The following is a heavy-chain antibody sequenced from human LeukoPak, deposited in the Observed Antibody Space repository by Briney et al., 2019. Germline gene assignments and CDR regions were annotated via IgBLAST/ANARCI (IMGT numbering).Heavy chain of an antibody. CDR2: ISGSGGST. D-gene: IGHD2-21*02. CDR1: GFTFSSYA. V-gene: IGHV3-23*01. Sequence: GGSLRLSCAASGFTFSSYAMSWVRQAPGKGLEWVSAISGSGGSTYYADSVKGRFTISRDNSKNTLYLQMNSLRAEDTAVYYCAKCIVVVTGPYYYYGMDVWGQGTTVTVSS. CDR3: AKCIVVVTGPYYYYGMDV. J-gene: IGHJ6*02.